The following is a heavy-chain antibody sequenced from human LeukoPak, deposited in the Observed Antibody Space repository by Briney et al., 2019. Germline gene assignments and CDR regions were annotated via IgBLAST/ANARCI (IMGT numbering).Heavy chain of an antibody. Sequence: SETLSLTCAVYGGSFSGYYWSWIRQPPGKGLEWIGEINHSGSTNYNPSLKSRVTISVDTSKNQFSLKLSSVTAADTAVYYCAAQPYGGYYPSNYWGQGTLVTVSS. D-gene: IGHD3-22*01. CDR1: GGSFSGYY. V-gene: IGHV4-34*01. J-gene: IGHJ4*02. CDR3: AAQPYGGYYPSNY. CDR2: INHSGST.